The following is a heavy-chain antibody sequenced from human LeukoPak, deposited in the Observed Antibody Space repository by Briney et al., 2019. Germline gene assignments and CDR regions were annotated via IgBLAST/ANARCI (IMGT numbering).Heavy chain of an antibody. CDR3: ARAEYSSSPDV. J-gene: IGHJ6*02. D-gene: IGHD6-6*01. CDR2: INSDGSST. CDR1: GFTFSGYW. Sequence: PGGSLRLSCAASGFTFSGYWMHWVRQAPGKGLAWVSRINSDGSSTSYADSVKGRFTISRDNAKNTLYLQMNSLRAEDTAVYYCARAEYSSSPDVWGQGTTVTVSS. V-gene: IGHV3-74*01.